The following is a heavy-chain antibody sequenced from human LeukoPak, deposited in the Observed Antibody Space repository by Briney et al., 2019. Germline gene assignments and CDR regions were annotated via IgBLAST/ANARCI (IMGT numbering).Heavy chain of an antibody. Sequence: GGSLRLSCAASGFTFSSYSMSWVRQAPGEGREWVSSISSSSAYIYYADSVKGRFTISRDNAKNSLYLQMDSLRAEDTAVYYCARKDGYNKLDAFDVWGQGTMVSVSS. CDR2: ISSSSAYI. CDR3: ARKDGYNKLDAFDV. D-gene: IGHD5-24*01. V-gene: IGHV3-21*01. CDR1: GFTFSSYS. J-gene: IGHJ3*01.